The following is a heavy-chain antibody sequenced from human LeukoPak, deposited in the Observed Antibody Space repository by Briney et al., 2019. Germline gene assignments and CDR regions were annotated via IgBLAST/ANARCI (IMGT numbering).Heavy chain of an antibody. D-gene: IGHD6-13*01. CDR1: GFTFSSYG. Sequence: GGSLRLSCAASGFTFSSYGMHWVRQAPGKGLEWVAVIWYDGSNKYYADSVKGRFTISRDNSKNTLYLQMNSLRAEDTAVYYCTRVGDPPLAGYSSSWYPFAVAGGQGTLVTVSS. J-gene: IGHJ4*02. CDR2: IWYDGSNK. V-gene: IGHV3-33*01. CDR3: TRVGDPPLAGYSSSWYPFAVA.